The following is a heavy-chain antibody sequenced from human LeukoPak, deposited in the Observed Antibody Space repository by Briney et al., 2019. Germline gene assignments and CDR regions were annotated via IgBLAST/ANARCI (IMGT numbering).Heavy chain of an antibody. CDR3: ARVRLGDSTESDFDV. CDR1: GFTFSDYY. J-gene: IGHJ4*02. CDR2: ISSSSRYT. Sequence: PGGSLRLSCAASGFTFSDYYMSWLRQAPGKGLEWVSHISSSSRYTNYADSLKGRFTISRDNAKNSLFLQMNSLRAEDTAVYYCARVRLGDSTESDFDVWGQGTLVTVSS. D-gene: IGHD2/OR15-2a*01. V-gene: IGHV3-11*05.